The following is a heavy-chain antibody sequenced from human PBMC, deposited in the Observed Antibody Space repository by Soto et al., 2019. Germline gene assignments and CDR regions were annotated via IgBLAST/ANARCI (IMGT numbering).Heavy chain of an antibody. J-gene: IGHJ4*02. CDR2: ISGSGGST. V-gene: IGHV3-23*01. Sequence: GGSLRLSCAASGFTFSSYAMSWVRQAPGKGLEWVSAISGSGGSTYYADSVKGRFTISRDNSKNTLYLQMNSLRAEDTAVYYCAKKVAGSYYDFWSGSSAIDYWGQGTLVTVSS. CDR3: AKKVAGSYYDFWSGSSAIDY. CDR1: GFTFSSYA. D-gene: IGHD3-3*01.